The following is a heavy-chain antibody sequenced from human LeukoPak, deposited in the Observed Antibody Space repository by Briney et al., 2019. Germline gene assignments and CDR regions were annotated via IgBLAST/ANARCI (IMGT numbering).Heavy chain of an antibody. D-gene: IGHD3-22*01. CDR3: ARDKHYYDSSNYV. Sequence: GGSLRLSCAASGFTFNDYGMSWVRHGPGRGLEWVSGINWKGGTTGYADSVRGRFTISRDNAKNSLYLQMNSLRAEDTALYYCARDKHYYDSSNYVWGQGTLVTVSS. J-gene: IGHJ4*02. CDR1: GFTFNDYG. V-gene: IGHV3-20*04. CDR2: INWKGGTT.